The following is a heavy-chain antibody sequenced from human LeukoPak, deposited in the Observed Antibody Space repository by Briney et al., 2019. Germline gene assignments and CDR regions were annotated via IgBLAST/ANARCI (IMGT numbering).Heavy chain of an antibody. V-gene: IGHV3-30*04. D-gene: IGHD6-13*01. Sequence: PGTSLRLSCAASAFTFSTYAMHCVRQAPGKGLEWVAMISLDGNNSYYADSVEGRFTISRDNPKNTLYLQMSSVRPEHPAFYYRARSYSTSWYSTDWFEPWGQGTLVTVSS. J-gene: IGHJ5*02. CDR3: ARSYSTSWYSTDWFEP. CDR1: AFTFSTYA. CDR2: ISLDGNNS.